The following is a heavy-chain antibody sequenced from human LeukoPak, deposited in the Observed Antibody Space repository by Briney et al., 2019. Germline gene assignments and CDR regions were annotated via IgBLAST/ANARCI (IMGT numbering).Heavy chain of an antibody. D-gene: IGHD3-3*01. CDR1: GGSISSYS. V-gene: IGHV4-34*01. CDR2: INHSGST. J-gene: IGHJ4*02. Sequence: PSETLSLTCTVSGGSISSYSWNWIRQPPGKGLEWIGEINHSGSTNYNPSLKSRVTISVDTSKNQFSLKLSSVTAADTAVYYCARPIWSGGPYGYWGQGTLVIVSS. CDR3: ARPIWSGGPYGY.